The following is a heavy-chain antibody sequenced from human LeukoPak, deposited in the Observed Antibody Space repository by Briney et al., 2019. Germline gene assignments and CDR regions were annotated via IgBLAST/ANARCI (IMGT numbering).Heavy chain of an antibody. CDR1: GFTFSSYA. Sequence: QPGGSLRLSCAASGFTFSSYAMSWVRQAPGKGLEWVSAISGSGGSTYYADSVKGRFTISRDNSKNTLYLQMNSLRAEDTAVYYCRGDHGYCSSTSCGTNHYFDYWGQGTLVTVSS. J-gene: IGHJ4*02. CDR2: ISGSGGST. CDR3: RGDHGYCSSTSCGTNHYFDY. D-gene: IGHD2-2*01. V-gene: IGHV3-23*01.